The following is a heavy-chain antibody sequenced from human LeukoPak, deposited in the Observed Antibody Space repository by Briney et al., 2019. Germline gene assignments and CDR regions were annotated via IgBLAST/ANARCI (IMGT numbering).Heavy chain of an antibody. J-gene: IGHJ4*02. V-gene: IGHV1-24*01. CDR3: ARIGSGTEFY. CDR1: GYTLTELS. CDR2: FDPEDGET. D-gene: IGHD1-1*01. Sequence: ASVKVSCKVSGYTLTELSMHWVRQAPGKGLEWMGGFDPEDGETTYAQKFQGRVTMTEDTSTDTAYMELRSLRSDDTAVYYCARIGSGTEFYWGQGTLVTVSS.